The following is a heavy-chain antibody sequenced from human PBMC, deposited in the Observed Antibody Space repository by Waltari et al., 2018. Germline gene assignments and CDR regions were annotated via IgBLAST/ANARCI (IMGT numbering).Heavy chain of an antibody. CDR1: GFDLRSYE. CDR3: ASRYSTSSMDS. J-gene: IGHJ5*01. V-gene: IGHV3-48*03. Sequence: EVQLVESGGDLIEPGGSLGLSCAASGFDLRSYEMNWVRQAPGKGLEWVSYISSKSTIYYAESVKGRFTISRDNAKNSLYLQMNGLRADDTGVYYCASRYSTSSMDSWGQGTLVTVSS. CDR2: ISSKSTI. D-gene: IGHD6-6*01.